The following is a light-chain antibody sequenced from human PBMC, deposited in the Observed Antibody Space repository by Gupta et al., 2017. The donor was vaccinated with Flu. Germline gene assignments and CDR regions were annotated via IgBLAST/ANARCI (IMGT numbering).Light chain of an antibody. CDR2: QDN. CDR1: KVGAKN. Sequence: CSGDKVGAKNVSWYQQKPGQSPVFVIYQDNKRPSGIPERFSGSNSGNSATLTISGTQDIDESDYYCQAWDSTFRVFGPGTKVTVL. V-gene: IGLV3-1*01. J-gene: IGLJ1*01. CDR3: QAWDSTFRV.